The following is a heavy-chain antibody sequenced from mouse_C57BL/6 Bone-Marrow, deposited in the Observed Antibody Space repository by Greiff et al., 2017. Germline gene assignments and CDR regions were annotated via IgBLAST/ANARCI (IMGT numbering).Heavy chain of an antibody. CDR3: ARWGYGRREFDY. CDR2: ISSGGIST. J-gene: IGHJ2*01. V-gene: IGHV5-6*01. CDR1: GFTFSSYG. Sequence: EVQLVESGGDLVKPGGSLKLSCAASGFTFSSYGMSWVRQTPDKRLEWVATISSGGISTYYPDSVKGRFTISRATAKNTLYLQMSSLKSEDTAMYYGARWGYGRREFDYWGQGTTLTVSS. D-gene: IGHD1-1*01.